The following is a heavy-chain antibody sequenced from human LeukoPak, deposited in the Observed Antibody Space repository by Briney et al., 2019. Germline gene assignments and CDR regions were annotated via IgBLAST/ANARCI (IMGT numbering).Heavy chain of an antibody. CDR2: IYSSGST. CDR3: VRGPAYSSSPRWAVYY. D-gene: IGHD6-6*01. J-gene: IGHJ4*02. CDR1: GGFISSYY. Sequence: SETLSLICIVCGGFISSYYWSWLRQPPGKGLEWIGYIYSSGSTNYNPSLKSRVAISVDTSKNQFSLKLNSMTAADTAVYYCVRGPAYSSSPRWAVYYWGRGTVVTVSS. V-gene: IGHV4-59*01.